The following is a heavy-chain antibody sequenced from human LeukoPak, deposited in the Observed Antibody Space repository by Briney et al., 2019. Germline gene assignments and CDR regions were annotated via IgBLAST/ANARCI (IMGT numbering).Heavy chain of an antibody. CDR2: IYYSGST. CDR1: GGSISSSSCY. D-gene: IGHD5-24*01. CDR3: ARGQERYYYYYMDV. J-gene: IGHJ6*03. Sequence: SETLSLACTVSGGSISSSSCYWGGIRQPPGKSREWNGSIYYSGSTYYNPSLKSRVTISVDTSKSQFSLKLSSVTAAATAVYYWARGQERYYYYYMDVWGKGTTVTVSS. V-gene: IGHV4-39*07.